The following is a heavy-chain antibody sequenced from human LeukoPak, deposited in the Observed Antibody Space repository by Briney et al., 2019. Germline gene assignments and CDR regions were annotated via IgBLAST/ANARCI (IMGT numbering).Heavy chain of an antibody. Sequence: GGSLRLSCAASGFTFSTHWMHWARQAPGKGLEWVSRMNSDGSSSSYADSVKGRFTISRANAKNTLYLQMNSLRAEDTAVYYCARGGDGSNIYWYFDLWGRGTLVTVSS. J-gene: IGHJ2*01. V-gene: IGHV3-74*01. CDR3: ARGGDGSNIYWYFDL. CDR2: MNSDGSSS. D-gene: IGHD5-24*01. CDR1: GFTFSTHW.